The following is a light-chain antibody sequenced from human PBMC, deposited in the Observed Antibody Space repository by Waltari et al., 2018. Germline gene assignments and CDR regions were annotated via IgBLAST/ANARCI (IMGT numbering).Light chain of an antibody. V-gene: IGLV2-14*03. CDR1: SSDIGYYHY. CDR2: DVS. Sequence: QSPLTQPASLSGSPGQSITISCSGSSSDIGYYHYVSWYQQHPDRAPKLIIYDVSYRPSGVSDRFSGSKSGNKASLTISGLQAEDEADYYCSAYSTTSTWVFGGGTKVTVL. CDR3: SAYSTTSTWV. J-gene: IGLJ3*02.